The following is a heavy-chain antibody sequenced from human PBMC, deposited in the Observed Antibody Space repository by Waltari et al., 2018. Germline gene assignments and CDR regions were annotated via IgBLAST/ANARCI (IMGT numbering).Heavy chain of an antibody. CDR1: GGSISSSSYY. CDR3: ASFVVVPAGPIDY. D-gene: IGHD2-2*01. V-gene: IGHV4-39*01. J-gene: IGHJ4*02. CDR2: IYYSGST. Sequence: QLQLQESGPGLVKPSATLSLTCTVPGGSISSSSYYWGWIRQPPGKGLEWIGSIYYSGSTYYNPSLKSRVTISVDTSKNQFSLKLSSVTAADTAVYYCASFVVVPAGPIDYWGQGTLVTVSS.